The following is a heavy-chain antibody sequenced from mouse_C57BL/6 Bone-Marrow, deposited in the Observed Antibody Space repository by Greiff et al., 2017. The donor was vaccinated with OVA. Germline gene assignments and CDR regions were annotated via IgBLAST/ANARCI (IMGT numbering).Heavy chain of an antibody. D-gene: IGHD2-3*01. V-gene: IGHV10-3*01. Sequence: EVQVVESGGGLVQPRGSLKLSCAASGFTFNTSAMPWVRQAPGTGLEWVARIRSKRSHYATYSAASVKDRFTISRDDSQSRRYLQMNNLNTDDTAMYYSVRVGRLLQFAYWGQGTRVTVSA. CDR1: GFTFNTSA. CDR2: IRSKRSHYAT. J-gene: IGHJ3*01. CDR3: VRVGRLLQFAY.